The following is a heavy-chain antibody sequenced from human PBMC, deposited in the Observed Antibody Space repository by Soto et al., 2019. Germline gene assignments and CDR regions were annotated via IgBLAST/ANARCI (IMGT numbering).Heavy chain of an antibody. D-gene: IGHD6-13*01. CDR1: GFTFSTHA. Sequence: QVQLVESGGGVVQPGRSLRLSCAASGFTFSTHAMHWVRQAPGKGLECVAIVSFDGSNKYYADSVKGRFTISRDNSKNTLYLQMSGLTPEDTAFYYCARDQTGITTAGGGRIDHWGQGTLVTVSP. V-gene: IGHV3-30-3*01. CDR2: VSFDGSNK. J-gene: IGHJ4*02. CDR3: ARDQTGITTAGGGRIDH.